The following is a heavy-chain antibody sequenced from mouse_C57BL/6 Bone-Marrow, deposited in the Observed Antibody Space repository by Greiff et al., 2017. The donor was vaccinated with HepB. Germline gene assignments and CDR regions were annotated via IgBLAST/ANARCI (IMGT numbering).Heavy chain of an antibody. Sequence: QVQLQQPGAELVKPGASVKMSCKASGYTFTSSWITWVKQRPGQGLEWIGDIYPGSGSTNYNEKFKSKATLTVDTSSSTAYMQLSSLTSEDSAFYYCARGRSPSDYWGQGTTLTVSS. CDR2: IYPGSGST. CDR3: ARGRSPSDY. V-gene: IGHV1-55*01. CDR1: GYTFTSSW. J-gene: IGHJ2*01.